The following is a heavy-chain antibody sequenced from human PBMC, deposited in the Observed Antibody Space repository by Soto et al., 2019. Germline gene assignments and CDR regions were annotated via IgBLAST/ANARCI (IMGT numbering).Heavy chain of an antibody. V-gene: IGHV3-30*18. J-gene: IGHJ6*02. CDR2: ISYDGSNK. D-gene: IGHD1-1*01. Sequence: QVQLVESGGGVVQPGRSLRLSCAASGFTFSSYGMHWVRQAPGKGLEWVAVISYDGSNKYYADSVKGRFTISRDNSKNXLXXQMNSLRAEDTAVYYCAKGLGTSSQGPRYYYGMDVWGQGTTVTVSS. CDR1: GFTFSSYG. CDR3: AKGLGTSSQGPRYYYGMDV.